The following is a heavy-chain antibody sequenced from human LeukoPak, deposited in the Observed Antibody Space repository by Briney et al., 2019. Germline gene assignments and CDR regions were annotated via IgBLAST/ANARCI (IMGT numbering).Heavy chain of an antibody. D-gene: IGHD3-9*01. J-gene: IGHJ3*02. V-gene: IGHV3-21*01. CDR2: ISSSSSYI. Sequence: GGSLRLSCAASGFTFSSYSMNWVRQAPGKGLEWVSSISSSSSYIYYADSVKGRFTISRDNAKNSLYLQMNSLRAEDTAVYYCARDLGLRYFEPNDAFDIWGQGTMVTVSS. CDR1: GFTFSSYS. CDR3: ARDLGLRYFEPNDAFDI.